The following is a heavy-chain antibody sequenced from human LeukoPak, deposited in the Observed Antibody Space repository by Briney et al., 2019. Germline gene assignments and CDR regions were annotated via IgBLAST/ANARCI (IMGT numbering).Heavy chain of an antibody. Sequence: SVKVSCKASGGTFSSYAISWVRQAPGQGLEWMGGIIPIFGTTNYAQKFQGRVTITADESTSTAYMELSSMTSDNTVEYYSARARSDSRGFYYNTFYPWGQGTLVTVSS. CDR2: IIPIFGTT. J-gene: IGHJ5*02. CDR1: GGTFSSYA. CDR3: ARARSDSRGFYYNTFYP. V-gene: IGHV1-69*13. D-gene: IGHD3-22*01.